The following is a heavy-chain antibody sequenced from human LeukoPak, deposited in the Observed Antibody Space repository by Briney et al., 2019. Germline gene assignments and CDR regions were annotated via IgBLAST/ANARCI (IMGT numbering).Heavy chain of an antibody. CDR3: AKDSTRAITMDLDP. J-gene: IGHJ5*02. Sequence: GGSLRLSCAASGFTFSSYAMSWVRQAPGKGLEWVSAISGSGGSTYYADSVKGRFTISRDNAKNSLYLQMNSLRAEDTALYYCAKDSTRAITMDLDPWGQGTLVTVSS. CDR1: GFTFSSYA. D-gene: IGHD3-10*01. CDR2: ISGSGGST. V-gene: IGHV3-23*01.